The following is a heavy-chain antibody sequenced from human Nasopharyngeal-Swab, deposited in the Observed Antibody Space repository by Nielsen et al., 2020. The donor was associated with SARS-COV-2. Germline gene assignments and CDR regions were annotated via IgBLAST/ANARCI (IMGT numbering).Heavy chain of an antibody. CDR2: ISGSGGST. J-gene: IGHJ4*02. V-gene: IGHV3-23*01. D-gene: IGHD5-18*01. CDR1: GFTFSSYA. CDR3: AKGGGYSYGYEGGYFDY. Sequence: GESLKISCAASGFTFSSYAMSWVRQDPGTGLEWVSAISGSGGSTYYADSVKGRFTISRDNSKNTLYLQMNSLRAEDTAVYYCAKGGGYSYGYEGGYFDYWGQGTLVTVSS.